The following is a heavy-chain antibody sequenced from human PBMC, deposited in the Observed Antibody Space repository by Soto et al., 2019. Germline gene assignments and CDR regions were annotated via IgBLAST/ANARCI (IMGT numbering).Heavy chain of an antibody. D-gene: IGHD2-21*02. V-gene: IGHV1-3*01. CDR1: GYTFTSYA. CDR2: INAGNGNT. Sequence: ASVKVSCKASGYTFTSYAMHWVRQAPGQRLEWMGWINAGNGNTKYSQKFQGRVTITRDTSASTAYMGLSSLRSEDTAVYYCAGEWNYCGGDCYSAGLYYGMDVWGQGTTVTVSS. CDR3: AGEWNYCGGDCYSAGLYYGMDV. J-gene: IGHJ6*02.